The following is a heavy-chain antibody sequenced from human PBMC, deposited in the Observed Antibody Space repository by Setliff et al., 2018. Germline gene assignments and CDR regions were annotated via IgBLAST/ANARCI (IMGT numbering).Heavy chain of an antibody. J-gene: IGHJ4*02. V-gene: IGHV3-74*01. Sequence: GESLKISCAASGFTFSSYWMHWVRQAPGKGLVWVSRINSDGSSTSYADSVKGRFTISRDNAKNTLYLQMNSLRAEDTAVYYCAREAPSSWHLDYWGQGTLVTVSS. CDR2: INSDGSST. D-gene: IGHD6-13*01. CDR3: AREAPSSWHLDY. CDR1: GFTFSSYW.